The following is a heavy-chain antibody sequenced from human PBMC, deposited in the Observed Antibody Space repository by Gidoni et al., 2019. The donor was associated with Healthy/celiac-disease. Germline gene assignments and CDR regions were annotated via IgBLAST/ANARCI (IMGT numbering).Heavy chain of an antibody. CDR3: HLTGYPTLAT. CDR2: IRSKANSYAT. J-gene: IGHJ5*02. V-gene: IGHV3-73*02. D-gene: IGHD3-9*01. Sequence: EVQLVESGGGLVQPGGSLKLSCAASGFTFSGSAMHWVRQASGKGLEWVGRIRSKANSYATAYAASVKGRFTISRDDSKNTAYLQMNNLKTEDTAVYYCHLTGYPTLATWGQGTLVTVSS. CDR1: GFTFSGSA.